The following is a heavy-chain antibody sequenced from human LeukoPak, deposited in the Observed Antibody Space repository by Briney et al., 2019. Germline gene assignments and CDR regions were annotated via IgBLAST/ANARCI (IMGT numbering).Heavy chain of an antibody. J-gene: IGHJ3*02. CDR2: IRFDGTNE. V-gene: IGHV3-30*02. CDR1: GFSFSNYG. Sequence: GGSLRLSCAASGFSFSNYGMHWVRQAPGKGLEWVAFIRFDGTNEFYADSVKGRFTISRDNAKNTVYLQMSSLRTEDTAVYYCARARFPAFDIWGQGTKVIVSS. CDR3: ARARFPAFDI. D-gene: IGHD3-10*01.